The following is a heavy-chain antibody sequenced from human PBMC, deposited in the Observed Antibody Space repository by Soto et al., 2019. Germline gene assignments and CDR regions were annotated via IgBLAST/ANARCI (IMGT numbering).Heavy chain of an antibody. CDR2: ISAYNGNT. CDR3: ASSWYSSSWFYWYCDL. Sequence: ASVKVSCKXSGYTFTSYGISWVRQAPGQGLEWMGWISAYNGNTNYAQKLQGRVTMTTDTSTSTAYMELRSRRSDDTAVYYCASSWYSSSWFYWYCDLWGRGTLVTVSS. V-gene: IGHV1-18*04. D-gene: IGHD6-13*01. J-gene: IGHJ2*01. CDR1: GYTFTSYG.